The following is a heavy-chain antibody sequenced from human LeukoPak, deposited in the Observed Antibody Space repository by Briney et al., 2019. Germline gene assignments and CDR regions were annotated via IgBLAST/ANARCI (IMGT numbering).Heavy chain of an antibody. Sequence: GGSLRLSCAASGFTFSSFYMNWVRQAPGKGLEWVSAISGSGGSTDYVDSVKGRFTISRDNSKNTLYLQMNSLRADDTAVYYCAKQMSTVTFTPFDYWGQGTLVTVSS. CDR2: ISGSGGST. CDR1: GFTFSSFY. D-gene: IGHD3-16*01. J-gene: IGHJ4*02. V-gene: IGHV3-23*01. CDR3: AKQMSTVTFTPFDY.